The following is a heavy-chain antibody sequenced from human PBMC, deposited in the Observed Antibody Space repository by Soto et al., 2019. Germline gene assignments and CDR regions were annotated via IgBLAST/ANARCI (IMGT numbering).Heavy chain of an antibody. CDR1: GGTFSSYT. D-gene: IGHD3-10*01. Sequence: QVQLVQSGAEVKKPGSSVKVSCKASGGTFSSYTISWVRQAPGQGLEWMGRIIPILGIANYAQKFQGRVTITADKSTSTAYMELSSLRSEDTAVYYFASSSRDYYGSGSCNDAFDIWGQGTMVTVSS. J-gene: IGHJ3*02. V-gene: IGHV1-69*02. CDR2: IIPILGIA. CDR3: ASSSRDYYGSGSCNDAFDI.